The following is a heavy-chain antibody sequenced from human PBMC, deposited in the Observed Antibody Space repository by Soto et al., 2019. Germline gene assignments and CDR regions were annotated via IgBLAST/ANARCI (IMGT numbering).Heavy chain of an antibody. V-gene: IGHV3-11*06. CDR1: GFTFSDYY. Sequence: GGSLRLSCAASGFTFSDYYMSWIRQAPGKGLEWVSYISSSSSYTNYADSVKGRFTISRDNAKNSLYLQMNSLRAEDTAVYYCARGGSPPPGGDYYYYGMDVWGQGTTVTVSS. D-gene: IGHD1-26*01. CDR3: ARGGSPPPGGDYYYYGMDV. CDR2: ISSSSSYT. J-gene: IGHJ6*02.